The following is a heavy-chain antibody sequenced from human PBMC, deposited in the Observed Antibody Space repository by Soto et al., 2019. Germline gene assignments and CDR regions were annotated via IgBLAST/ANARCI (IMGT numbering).Heavy chain of an antibody. V-gene: IGHV3-21*01. D-gene: IGHD2-15*01. CDR1: GFALSSYS. CDR3: VRVEGYCGGGGCFRIAWDL. CDR2: TFNFDGSL. J-gene: IGHJ4*01. Sequence: PGGSLRLSCAASGFALSSYSIDWVRQAPGKGLEWVSFTFNFDGSLHYADSVKGRFAISRDNAKNSVYLQMNSLRAEDTAGNYCVRVEGYCGGGGCFRIAWDLGGQGTVVTVS.